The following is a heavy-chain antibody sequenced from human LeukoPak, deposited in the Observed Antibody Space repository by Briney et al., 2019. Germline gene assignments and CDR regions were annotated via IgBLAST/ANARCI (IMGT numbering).Heavy chain of an antibody. CDR2: IYPDDSDT. V-gene: IGHV5-51*01. CDR1: GYSFTTYW. D-gene: IGHD3-10*01. CDR3: VRQRGASGTINHFDP. Sequence: GESLKISCKTSGYSFTTYWIGWVRQMPGTGLEWVGAIYPDDSDTRYSPSFQGQVVTSADRSIRTAYLQWNILKTSDTAMYYCVRQRGASGTINHFDPWGQGTLVTVSS. J-gene: IGHJ5*02.